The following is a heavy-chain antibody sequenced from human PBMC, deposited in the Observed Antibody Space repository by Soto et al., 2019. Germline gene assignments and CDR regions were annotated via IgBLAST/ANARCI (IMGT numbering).Heavy chain of an antibody. CDR3: ARGGPDRYYGSGSYSWFDP. V-gene: IGHV4-39*01. D-gene: IGHD3-10*01. CDR1: GGSISSSSYY. Sequence: ETLSLTCTVSGGSISSSSYYCGWIRQPPGKGLEWIGSIYYSGSTYYNPSLKSRVTISVDTSKNQFSLKLSSVTAADTAVYYCARGGPDRYYGSGSYSWFDPWGQGTLVTSPQ. J-gene: IGHJ5*02. CDR2: IYYSGST.